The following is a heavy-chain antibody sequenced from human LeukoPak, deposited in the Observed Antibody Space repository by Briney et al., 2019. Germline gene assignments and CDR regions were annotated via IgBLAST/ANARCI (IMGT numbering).Heavy chain of an antibody. J-gene: IGHJ5*02. CDR2: IYTSGSP. CDR3: ARNIRISIFGVAAGGWFDP. Sequence: TSETLSLTCTVSGGSISSFYWSWIRQPPGKGLEWIGNIYTSGSPSYNPSLKSRVTISIDTSKDQFSLKLGSVTAADTAVYYCARNIRISIFGVAAGGWFDPWGQGTLVTVSS. D-gene: IGHD3-3*01. CDR1: GGSISSFY. V-gene: IGHV4-4*09.